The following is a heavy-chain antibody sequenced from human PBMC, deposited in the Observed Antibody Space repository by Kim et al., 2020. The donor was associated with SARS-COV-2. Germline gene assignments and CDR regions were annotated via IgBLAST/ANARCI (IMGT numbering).Heavy chain of an antibody. D-gene: IGHD3-10*01. CDR3: ASGGYYYCSVSYRFDY. Sequence: SETLSLTCTVSGGSVSSGSYYWSWLRPPPGKGLEWIGYIYYSGSTNYNPSLKSRVTISEDTSKNPFSLKLSPVTAADTAVYYCASGGYYYCSVSYRFDYWGQGTLVTVSS. V-gene: IGHV4-61*01. CDR1: GGSVSSGSYY. J-gene: IGHJ4*02. CDR2: IYYSGST.